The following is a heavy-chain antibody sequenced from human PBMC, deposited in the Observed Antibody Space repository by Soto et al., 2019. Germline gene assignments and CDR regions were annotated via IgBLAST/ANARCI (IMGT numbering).Heavy chain of an antibody. J-gene: IGHJ6*02. V-gene: IGHV4-31*03. CDR1: GGSISSGGYY. CDR3: ARVCGGDCHYGMDV. D-gene: IGHD2-21*02. Sequence: PSETLSLTCTVSGGSISSGGYYWTWIRQHPGKGLEWIGYIYYSGSTYYNPSLKSRVTISVDTSKNQFSLKLSSVTAADTAVYYCARVCGGDCHYGMDVCGQGTTVTVSS. CDR2: IYYSGST.